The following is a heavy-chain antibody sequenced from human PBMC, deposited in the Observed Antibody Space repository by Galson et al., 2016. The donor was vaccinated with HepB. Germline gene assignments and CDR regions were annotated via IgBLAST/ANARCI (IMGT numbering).Heavy chain of an antibody. CDR3: AKVLQQRAPGN. J-gene: IGHJ4*02. CDR2: VAYGGGDQ. V-gene: IGHV3-30*18. Sequence: SRRPPCPAPDLPFGSDGRAGLREEARLGLTWEAAVAYGGGDQCVAEYVKARFSIFRDNSKNTVYLQMNSLRVEDTDVYYCAKVLQQRAPGNWGQGTRVPVS. CDR1: DLPFGSDG. D-gene: IGHD6-13*01.